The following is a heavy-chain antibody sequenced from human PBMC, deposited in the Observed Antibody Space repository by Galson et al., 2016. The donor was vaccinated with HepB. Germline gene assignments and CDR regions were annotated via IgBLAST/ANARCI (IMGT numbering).Heavy chain of an antibody. CDR3: SRRTLHAGHWTFDY. D-gene: IGHD1-1*01. V-gene: IGHV2-5*01. J-gene: IGHJ4*02. CDR1: GFSLSTSGVG. Sequence: PALVKPTQTLTLTCTFSGFSLSTSGVGVGWIRQPPGEALEWLALIYWNDDKRYSPSLKSSFSITKATSKNQVVLTMTNMDPVDTATYYCSRRTLHAGHWTFDYWGQGTLVTVSS. CDR2: IYWNDDK.